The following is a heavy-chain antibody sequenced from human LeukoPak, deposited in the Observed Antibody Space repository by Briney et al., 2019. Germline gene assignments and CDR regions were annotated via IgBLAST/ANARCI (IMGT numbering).Heavy chain of an antibody. J-gene: IGHJ4*02. CDR1: GGSIISNNNY. CDR2: VNDRGST. CDR3: ARHGDCSSSSCYVTWFDY. D-gene: IGHD2-15*01. V-gene: IGHV4-39*01. Sequence: SETLSLTCTVSGGSIISNNNYWGWSRQSPGKGLEWIARVNDRGSTYYNMSLKSRVTISVDTSMNQFSLKLSSVTAADTAVYYCARHGDCSSSSCYVTWFDYWGQGTLVTVSS.